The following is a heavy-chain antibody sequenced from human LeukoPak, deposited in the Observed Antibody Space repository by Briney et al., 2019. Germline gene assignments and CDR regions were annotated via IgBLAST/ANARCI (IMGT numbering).Heavy chain of an antibody. D-gene: IGHD4-17*01. CDR3: AKDLRTVTTSDY. V-gene: IGHV3-23*01. CDR1: GFTFRVYN. J-gene: IGHJ4*02. CDR2: ISSTGGTT. Sequence: GGSLRLSCAASGFTFRVYNMTWVRQAPGKGLEWVAGISSTGGTTYYADSVRGRFTISRDNSRNTLYAQINSLRAEDTAVYYCAKDLRTVTTSDYWGQGTLVTVSS.